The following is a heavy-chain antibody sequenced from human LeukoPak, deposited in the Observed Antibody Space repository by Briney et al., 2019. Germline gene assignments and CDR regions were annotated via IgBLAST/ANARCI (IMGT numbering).Heavy chain of an antibody. J-gene: IGHJ4*02. D-gene: IGHD3-22*01. V-gene: IGHV3-7*01. CDR3: ARVGYYYDSSGYYFPFDY. Sequence: PGGSLRLSCAASGFTFSSYWMSWVRQAPGKGLEWVANIKQDGSEKYYVDSVKGRFTISRDNAKNSLYLQMNSLRAEDTAVYYCARVGYYYDSSGYYFPFDYWGQGTLVTVSS. CDR1: GFTFSSYW. CDR2: IKQDGSEK.